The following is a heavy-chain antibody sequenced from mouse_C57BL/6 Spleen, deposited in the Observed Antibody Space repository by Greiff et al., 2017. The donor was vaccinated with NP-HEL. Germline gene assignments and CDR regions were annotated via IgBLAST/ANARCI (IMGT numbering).Heavy chain of an antibody. D-gene: IGHD1-1*01. CDR1: GYTFTSYW. J-gene: IGHJ2*01. Sequence: QVQLQQPGAELVRPGTSVKLSCKASGYTFTSYWMHWVKQRPGQGLEWIGVIDPSDSYTNYNQKFKGKATLTVDTSSSTAYMQLSSLTSEDSAVYYCARDSAHYYGSSYEDYWGQGTTLTVSS. CDR2: IDPSDSYT. V-gene: IGHV1-59*01. CDR3: ARDSAHYYGSSYEDY.